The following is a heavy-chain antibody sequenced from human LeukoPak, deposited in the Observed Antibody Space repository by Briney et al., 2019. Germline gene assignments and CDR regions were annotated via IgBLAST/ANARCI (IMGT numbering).Heavy chain of an antibody. CDR3: ARDPPVGATRVHYFDY. CDR1: GYTFTGYY. D-gene: IGHD1-26*01. CDR2: INPSGGST. J-gene: IGHJ4*02. Sequence: ASVKVSCKASGYTFTGYYMHWVRQAPGQGLEWMGIINPSGGSTSYAQKFQGRVTMTRDMSTSTVYMELSSLRSEDTAVYYCARDPPVGATRVHYFDYWGQGTLATVSS. V-gene: IGHV1-46*01.